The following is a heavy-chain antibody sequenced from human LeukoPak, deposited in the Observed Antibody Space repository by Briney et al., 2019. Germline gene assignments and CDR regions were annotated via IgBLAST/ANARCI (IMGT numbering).Heavy chain of an antibody. V-gene: IGHV4-30-4*01. J-gene: IGHJ6*04. CDR2: IYYSGST. CDR1: GGSISSGDYY. CDR3: ARDKPGLGMDA. Sequence: PSQTLSLTCTVSGGSISSGDYYWSWIRQPPGKGLEWIGYIYYSGSTYYNPSLKSRVTISVDTSKNQFSLKLSSVTAADTAVHYCARDKPGLGMDAWGKGTTVTVSS.